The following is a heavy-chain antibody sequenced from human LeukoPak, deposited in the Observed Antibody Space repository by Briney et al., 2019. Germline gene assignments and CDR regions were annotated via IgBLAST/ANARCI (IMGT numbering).Heavy chain of an antibody. CDR2: ISVYNGNT. V-gene: IGHV1-18*01. J-gene: IGHJ4*02. CDR3: ARDLKRGYSSGRYSWGTGSSNDY. D-gene: IGHD6-19*01. CDR1: GYTFTSYG. Sequence: ASVKVSCKASGYTFTSYGISWLRQAPGQGLEWMGWISVYNGNTNYAQQKLQGRVTMTTDTSTSTAYMELRSLRSDDTAVYYCARDLKRGYSSGRYSWGTGSSNDYWGQGTLVTVSS.